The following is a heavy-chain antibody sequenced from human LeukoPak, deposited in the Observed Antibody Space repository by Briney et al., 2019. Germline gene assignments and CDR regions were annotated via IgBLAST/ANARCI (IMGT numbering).Heavy chain of an antibody. D-gene: IGHD2-15*01. V-gene: IGHV4-59*01. CDR1: GGSISSYY. CDR3: ARRGYCSGGSCFWELDY. J-gene: IGHJ4*02. CDR2: IYYSGSP. Sequence: PSETLSLTCTVSGGSISSYYWSWIRQPPGKGLEWIGYIYYSGSPNYNPSLKSRVTISVDTSKNQFSLKLSSVTAADTAVYYCARRGYCSGGSCFWELDYWGQGTLVTVSS.